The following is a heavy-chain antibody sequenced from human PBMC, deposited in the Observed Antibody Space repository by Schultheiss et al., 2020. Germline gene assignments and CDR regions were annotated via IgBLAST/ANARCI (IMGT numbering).Heavy chain of an antibody. J-gene: IGHJ4*02. CDR3: ARDVYNSSSSLGY. V-gene: IGHV4-39*02. Sequence: SETLSLTCTFSGGSVSSGAYYRNWIRQPPGTGLDWIAYIYYSGSTYYNPSLKSRVTISVDTSKNQFSLKLNAVTAADTAVYYCARDVYNSSSSLGYWGQGTRVTVSS. CDR1: GGSVSSGAYY. CDR2: IYYSGST. D-gene: IGHD6-6*01.